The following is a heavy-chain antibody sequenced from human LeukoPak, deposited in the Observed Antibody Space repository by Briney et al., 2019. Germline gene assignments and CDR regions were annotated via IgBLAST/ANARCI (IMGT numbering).Heavy chain of an antibody. CDR1: GFTFSSYA. J-gene: IGHJ6*03. CDR2: ISSNGGST. Sequence: PGGSLRLSCAASGFTFSSYAMHWVRQAPGKGLEYVSAISSNGGSTYYANSVKGRFTISRDNSKNTLYLQMGSLRAEDMAVYYCARGPLDGSGYGYYMDVWGKATTVTVSS. CDR3: ARGPLDGSGYGYYMDV. V-gene: IGHV3-64*01. D-gene: IGHD3-22*01.